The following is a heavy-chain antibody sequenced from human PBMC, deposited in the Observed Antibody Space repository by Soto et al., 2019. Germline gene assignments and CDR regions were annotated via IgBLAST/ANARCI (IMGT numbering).Heavy chain of an antibody. CDR1: GFTVSSNY. CDR3: AREGYGSANDY. V-gene: IGHV3-66*01. CDR2: IYSGGST. D-gene: IGHD3-10*01. Sequence: EVPLVESGGGLVQPGGSLRLSCAASGFTVSSNYMSWVRQAPGKGLEWVSVIYSGGSTYYADSVKGRFTISRDNSKNTLYLQMNSLRAEDTAVYYCAREGYGSANDYWGQGTLVTVSS. J-gene: IGHJ4*02.